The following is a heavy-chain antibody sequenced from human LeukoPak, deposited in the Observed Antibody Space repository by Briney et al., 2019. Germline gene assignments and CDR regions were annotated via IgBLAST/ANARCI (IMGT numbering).Heavy chain of an antibody. D-gene: IGHD2-2*01. J-gene: IGHJ6*03. Sequence: PSETLSLTCTVSGYSISSGYYRVWLRQTPGKGLEWIGSIYRSGSTNYNPSLKSRVTISVDTSKNQFSLKVNSVTAAGTALYYCARGDCSSTICYSPMDVWGKGTTVTVSS. CDR3: ARGDCSSTICYSPMDV. CDR2: IYRSGST. CDR1: GYSISSGYY. V-gene: IGHV4-38-2*02.